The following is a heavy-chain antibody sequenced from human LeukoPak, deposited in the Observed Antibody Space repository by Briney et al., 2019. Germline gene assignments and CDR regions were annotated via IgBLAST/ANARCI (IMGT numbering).Heavy chain of an antibody. V-gene: IGHV4-59*12. J-gene: IGHJ4*02. CDR2: ISYTGST. CDR3: ARDHHGSSY. CDR1: GGSISSYY. Sequence: SETLSLTCTVSGGSISSYYWNWIRQPPGKGLEWLGYISYTGSTNYNPSLRSRVTISVDTSKNQFSLKLSSVTAADTAVYFCARDHHGSSYWGQGTLVAVSS. D-gene: IGHD6-13*01.